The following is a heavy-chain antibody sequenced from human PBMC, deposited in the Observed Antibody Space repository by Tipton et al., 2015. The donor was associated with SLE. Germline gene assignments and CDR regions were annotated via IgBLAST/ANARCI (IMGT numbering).Heavy chain of an antibody. CDR1: GFTVSRNS. D-gene: IGHD3/OR15-3a*01. CDR3: ARHGLGSYFDY. Sequence: GSLRLSCEASGFTVSRNSMSWVRQAPGKGLEWLSVIYSAVTTSSTYYADSVKGRFTISRDNAKNSLYLQMNSLRAEDTAIYYCARHGLGSYFDYWGQGTLVTVSS. CDR2: IYSAVTTSST. J-gene: IGHJ4*02. V-gene: IGHV3-66*04.